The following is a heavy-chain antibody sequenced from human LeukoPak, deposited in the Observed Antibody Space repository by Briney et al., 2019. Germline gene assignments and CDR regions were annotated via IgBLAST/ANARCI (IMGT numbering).Heavy chain of an antibody. D-gene: IGHD2-15*01. CDR1: GGSISSGDYY. V-gene: IGHV4-30-4*01. J-gene: IGHJ6*02. Sequence: SQTLSLTCIVSGGSISSGDYYWSWIRQPPGKGLEWIGYIYYSGSTYYNPSLKSRVTISEDTSKNQFSLKLSSVTAADTAVYYCARGYCSGGNCYRYGMDVWGQGTTVTVSS. CDR3: ARGYCSGGNCYRYGMDV. CDR2: IYYSGST.